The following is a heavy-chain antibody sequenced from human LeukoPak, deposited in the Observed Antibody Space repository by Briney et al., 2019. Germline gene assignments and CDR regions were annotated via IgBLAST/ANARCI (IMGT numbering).Heavy chain of an antibody. CDR3: AKVISGYSADDWYRGYYFDY. CDR2: ISGNSDNT. J-gene: IGHJ4*02. Sequence: PGGSLRPSCAASGFTFGIYAVSWVRQAPGRGLEWVSVISGNSDNTHYADSVKGRFTISRDHSKNTLYLQMNSLRAEDTAIYYCAKVISGYSADDWYRGYYFDYWGQGTLVTVSP. CDR1: GFTFGIYA. V-gene: IGHV3-23*01. D-gene: IGHD5-12*01.